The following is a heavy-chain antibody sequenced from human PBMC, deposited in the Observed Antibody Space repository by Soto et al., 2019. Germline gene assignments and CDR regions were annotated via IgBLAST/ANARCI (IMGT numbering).Heavy chain of an antibody. D-gene: IGHD3-10*01. CDR2: IYYSGST. CDR1: GGSISSSSYY. V-gene: IGHV4-39*01. CDR3: ARLSGSGSYYSKRDWFEP. J-gene: IGHJ5*02. Sequence: SETLSLTCTVSGGSISSSSYYWGWIRQPPGKGLEWIGSIYYSGSTYYNPSLKSRVTISVDTSKNQFSLKLSSVTAADTAVYYCARLSGSGSYYSKRDWFEPWGQGTLVTVSS.